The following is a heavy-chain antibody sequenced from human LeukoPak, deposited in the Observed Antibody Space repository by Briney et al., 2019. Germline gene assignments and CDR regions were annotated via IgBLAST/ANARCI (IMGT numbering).Heavy chain of an antibody. D-gene: IGHD3-22*01. CDR1: GYTFTGYY. Sequence: ASVKVSCKASGYTFTGYYMHWVRQAPGQGLEWMGWINPNSGGTNYAQKFQGRVTMTRDTSISTAYMELSRPRSDDTAVYYCARSYDSSGYYGYGYYFDYWGQGTLVTVSS. J-gene: IGHJ4*02. V-gene: IGHV1-2*02. CDR2: INPNSGGT. CDR3: ARSYDSSGYYGYGYYFDY.